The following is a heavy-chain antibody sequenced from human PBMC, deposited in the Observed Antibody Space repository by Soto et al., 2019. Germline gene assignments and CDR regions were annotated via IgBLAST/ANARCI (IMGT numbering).Heavy chain of an antibody. V-gene: IGHV3-23*01. CDR2: ISGSGGST. J-gene: IGHJ6*02. CDR1: GFTFSSYA. D-gene: IGHD3-3*01. CDR3: AKRENKVFWSGYHPDLYYYGMDV. Sequence: GGSLRLSCAASGFTFSSYAMSWVRQAPGEGLEWVSAISGSGGSTYYADSVKGRFTISRDNSKNTLYLQMNSLRAEDTAVYYCAKRENKVFWSGYHPDLYYYGMDVWGQGTTVTVSS.